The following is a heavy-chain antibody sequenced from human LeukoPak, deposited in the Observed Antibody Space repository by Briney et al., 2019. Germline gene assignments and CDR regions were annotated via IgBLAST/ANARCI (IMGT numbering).Heavy chain of an antibody. Sequence: GGSLRLSCAASGFTFSSYAMSWVRQAPGKGLEWVSAISGSGGSTYYADSVKGRFTISRDNAKNTLFLQMDSLRAEDTAVYYCTSEVRLGYWGQGTLVTVSS. D-gene: IGHD3-9*01. J-gene: IGHJ4*02. V-gene: IGHV3-23*01. CDR3: TSEVRLGY. CDR2: ISGSGGST. CDR1: GFTFSSYA.